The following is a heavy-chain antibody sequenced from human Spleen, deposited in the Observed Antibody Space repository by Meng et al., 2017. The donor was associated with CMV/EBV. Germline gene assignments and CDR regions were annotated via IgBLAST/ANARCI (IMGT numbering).Heavy chain of an antibody. CDR1: GYSFTDYW. CDR2: IYPGDSDT. CDR3: ARRSGSYYLNSFHI. Sequence: GESLKISCKGSGYSFTDYWIAWVRQMPGKGLEWMGIIYPGDSDTRYSPSFQGQVTISADKSISTAYLQRSSLKASDTAVYYCARRSGSYYLNSFHIWGQGTMVTVSS. J-gene: IGHJ3*02. D-gene: IGHD1-26*01. V-gene: IGHV5-51*01.